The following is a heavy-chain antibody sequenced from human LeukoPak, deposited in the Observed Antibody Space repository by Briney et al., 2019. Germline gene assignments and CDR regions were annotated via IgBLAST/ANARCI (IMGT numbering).Heavy chain of an antibody. V-gene: IGHV4-30-4*01. CDR1: GVSITGNDQF. CDR2: IDYSGTT. Sequence: PSETLSLTCTASGVSITGNDQFWSWIRQPPGKGLEWIGYIDYSGTTYYNPSLKGRVNMSRDTSKNQFSLNLNSVTAADTAFYYCGGGLGYCSSTRCPPGSWGQGTLVTVSS. CDR3: GGGLGYCSSTRCPPGS. D-gene: IGHD2-2*01. J-gene: IGHJ5*02.